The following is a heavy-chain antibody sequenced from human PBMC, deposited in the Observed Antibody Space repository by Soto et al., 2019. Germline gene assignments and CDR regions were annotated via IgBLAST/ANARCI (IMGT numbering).Heavy chain of an antibody. CDR3: ARVERGTATTVVDAFDI. CDR1: GGSVNSGNYY. V-gene: IGHV4-34*01. J-gene: IGHJ3*02. Sequence: QVQLQQWGAGLLKPSETLSLTCAVYGGSVNSGNYYWSWIRQPPGKGLEWIGEMSHSGGTHFNPSLKSRVTISVDTSKNQFSLNVSSVTAADTALYYCARVERGTATTVVDAFDIWGPGTLVTVSS. CDR2: MSHSGGT. D-gene: IGHD1-1*01.